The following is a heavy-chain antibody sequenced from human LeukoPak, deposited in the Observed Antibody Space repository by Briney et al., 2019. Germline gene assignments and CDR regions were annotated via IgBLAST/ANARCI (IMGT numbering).Heavy chain of an antibody. CDR2: IKPDGSDK. CDR3: VRDRGWDTFDY. J-gene: IGHJ4*02. CDR1: NFIFSTYS. D-gene: IGHD6-19*01. V-gene: IGHV3-7*04. Sequence: GGSLRLSCEASNFIFSTYSMNWVRQAPGRGLEWLANIKPDGSDKNHVDSVKGRFTISRDNAQNSLYLQMNSLSGEDTAVYYCVRDRGWDTFDYWGQGALVSVSS.